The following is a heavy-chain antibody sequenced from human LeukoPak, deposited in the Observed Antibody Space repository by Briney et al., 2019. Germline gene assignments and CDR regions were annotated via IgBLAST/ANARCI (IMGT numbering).Heavy chain of an antibody. D-gene: IGHD3-9*01. V-gene: IGHV3-23*01. CDR2: ISGSGATT. J-gene: IGHJ3*02. CDR3: AKSPTGYYNDASDI. Sequence: GGSLRLSCAASGFTFSSYAMSWVRQAPGKGLEWVSAISGSGATTYSADSVKGRFTISRDNSGNTLYLQMNSLRAGDTAVYYCAKSPTGYYNDASDIWGQGTMVTVSS. CDR1: GFTFSSYA.